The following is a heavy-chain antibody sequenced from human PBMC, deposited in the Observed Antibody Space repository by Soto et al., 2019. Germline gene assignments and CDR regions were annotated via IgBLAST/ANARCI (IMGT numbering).Heavy chain of an antibody. CDR1: GFTFSSYA. J-gene: IGHJ5*02. Sequence: PGGSLRLSCAASGFTFSSYAMSWVRQAPGKGLEWVSAISGSGGSTYYADSVKGRFTISRDNSKNTLYLQMNSLRAEDTAVYYCAKDGNWNYYGRGFDPWGQGTLVTVSS. V-gene: IGHV3-23*01. CDR3: AKDGNWNYYGRGFDP. D-gene: IGHD1-7*01. CDR2: ISGSGGST.